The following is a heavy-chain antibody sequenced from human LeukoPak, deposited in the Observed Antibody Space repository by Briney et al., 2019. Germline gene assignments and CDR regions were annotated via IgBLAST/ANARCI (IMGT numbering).Heavy chain of an antibody. V-gene: IGHV4-4*02. CDR1: GGSISSSNW. CDR3: ARDFGEITMVRENGMDV. J-gene: IGHJ6*02. Sequence: PSETLSLTCAVSGGSISSSNWWSWVRQPPGKGLEWIGEIYHSGSTNYNPSLKSRVTISVDKSKNQFPLTLSSVTAADTAVYYCARDFGEITMVRENGMDVWGQGTTVTVSS. D-gene: IGHD3-10*01. CDR2: IYHSGST.